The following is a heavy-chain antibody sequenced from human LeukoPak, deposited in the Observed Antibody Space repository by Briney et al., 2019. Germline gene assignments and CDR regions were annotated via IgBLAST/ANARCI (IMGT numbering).Heavy chain of an antibody. CDR2: FYAGGST. CDR3: ARGGCSGGSCYSPNWFNP. Sequence: PGGSLRLSCEASGFSVSTNYMSWVRQAPGKGLEWVSVFYAGGSTYYTDSVKGRFTISRDISKNSLYLQMNSLRAEDTAVYYCARGGCSGGSCYSPNWFNPWGQGSPVTVSS. J-gene: IGHJ5*02. V-gene: IGHV3-66*01. D-gene: IGHD2-15*01. CDR1: GFSVSTNY.